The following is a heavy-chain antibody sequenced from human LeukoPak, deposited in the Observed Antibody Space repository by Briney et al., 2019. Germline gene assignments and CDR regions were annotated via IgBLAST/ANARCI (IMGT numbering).Heavy chain of an antibody. CDR1: GGTFSSYA. V-gene: IGHV1-69*13. Sequence: SVKVSCKASGGTFSSYAISWVRQAPGQGLEWMGGIIPIFGTANYAQKFQGRVTITADESTSTAYMELSRLRSEDTVVYYCARDYRSYYFDYWGQGTLVTVSS. J-gene: IGHJ4*02. CDR2: IIPIFGTA. D-gene: IGHD3-16*02. CDR3: ARDYRSYYFDY.